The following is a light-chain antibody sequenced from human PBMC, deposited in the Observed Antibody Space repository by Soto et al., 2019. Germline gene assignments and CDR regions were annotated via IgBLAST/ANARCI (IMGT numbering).Light chain of an antibody. Sequence: QSVLTQPASVSGSPGQSITISCAGASSDVGSYNYVSWYQQYPGKAPKLMLFEVSARPSGVSNRFSGSKSGNTASLTISGLQAEDEPDYSCSSYTSTTSLVFGTSTNVAVL. J-gene: IGLJ1*01. CDR2: EVS. V-gene: IGLV2-14*01. CDR1: SSDVGSYNY. CDR3: SSYTSTTSLV.